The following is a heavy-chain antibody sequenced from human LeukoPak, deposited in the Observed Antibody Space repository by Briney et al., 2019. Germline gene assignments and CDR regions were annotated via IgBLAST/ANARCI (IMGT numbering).Heavy chain of an antibody. D-gene: IGHD6-13*01. J-gene: IGHJ4*02. CDR2: IYYSGST. CDR3: ASRSLTYSNLDY. CDR1: GGSISSGGYY. V-gene: IGHV4-31*03. Sequence: SQTLSLTCTVSGGSISSGGYYWSWIRQHPGKGLEWIGYIYYSGSTYYNPSLTSRVTISVDTSKNQFSLKLGSVTAADTAVYYCASRSLTYSNLDYWGQGTLVTVSS.